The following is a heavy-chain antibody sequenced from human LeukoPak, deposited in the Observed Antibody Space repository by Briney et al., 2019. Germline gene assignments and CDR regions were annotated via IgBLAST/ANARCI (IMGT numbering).Heavy chain of an antibody. CDR2: IYYSWSP. CDR1: GGSISSSSYY. CDR3: ASFYCSGGSCYQYFSYYYMDV. Sequence: KPSETLSLTCTVSGGSISSSSYYWGWIRQPPGKGLECIGSIYYSWSPYYNPSLQSRVTISVDTSKNQFSLKLNSVTAADTAVYYCASFYCSGGSCYQYFSYYYMDVWGKGTTVTISS. D-gene: IGHD2-15*01. V-gene: IGHV4-39*01. J-gene: IGHJ6*03.